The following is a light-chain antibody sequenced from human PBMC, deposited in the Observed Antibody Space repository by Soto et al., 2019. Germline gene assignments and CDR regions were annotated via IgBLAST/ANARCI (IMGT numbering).Light chain of an antibody. Sequence: EIVLTQSPGTLSLSPGERATLSCRASQGVGTYLAWYQQKPGQAPRLLIYGASSRATGIPDRFSGSGSGTDCTLTISRLEPEDFAVYYCQQYVSMPLTFGGGTKVDIK. CDR2: GAS. V-gene: IGKV3-20*01. J-gene: IGKJ4*01. CDR1: QGVGTY. CDR3: QQYVSMPLT.